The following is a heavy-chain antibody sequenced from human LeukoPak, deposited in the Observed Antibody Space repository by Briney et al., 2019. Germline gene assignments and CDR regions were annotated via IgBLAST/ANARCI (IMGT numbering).Heavy chain of an antibody. CDR3: ARVPYYDFWSGYLYGMDV. CDR2: INPNSGGT. D-gene: IGHD3-3*01. Sequence: GASVKVSCKASGYTFTGYYTHWVRQAPGQGLEWMGRINPNSGGTNYAQKFQGRVTMTRDTSISTAYMELSRLRSDDTAVYYCARVPYYDFWSGYLYGMDVWGQGTTVTVSS. V-gene: IGHV1-2*06. CDR1: GYTFTGYY. J-gene: IGHJ6*02.